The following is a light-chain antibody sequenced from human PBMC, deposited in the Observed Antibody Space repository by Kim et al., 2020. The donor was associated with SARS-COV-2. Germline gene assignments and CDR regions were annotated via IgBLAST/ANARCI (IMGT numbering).Light chain of an antibody. Sequence: SASVGDTVTITCRASQSVRSYLNWYNQKPGKAPKALICAASILHTGVPSRFSGSGSGTDFTLTISSLQPEDCGTFYCQQTFNIPYTFGQGTKLEI. V-gene: IGKV1-39*01. CDR1: QSVRSY. CDR2: AAS. J-gene: IGKJ2*01. CDR3: QQTFNIPYT.